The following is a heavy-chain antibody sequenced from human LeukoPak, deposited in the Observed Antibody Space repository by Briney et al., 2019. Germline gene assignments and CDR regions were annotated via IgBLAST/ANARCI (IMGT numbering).Heavy chain of an antibody. CDR3: ARRLRAESDASPDNWIGP. CDR2: VFHTGSA. CDR1: GGSIGSSF. V-gene: IGHV4-59*08. Sequence: SETLSLTCSVSGGSIGSSFWNWIRQPPGKGLDWIGHVFHTGSARYNPSLTSRVTISVDTSNNQFSLTLHSVTAADTAIYYCARRLRAESDASPDNWIGPWGQGALVTVSS. D-gene: IGHD3-16*01. J-gene: IGHJ5*02.